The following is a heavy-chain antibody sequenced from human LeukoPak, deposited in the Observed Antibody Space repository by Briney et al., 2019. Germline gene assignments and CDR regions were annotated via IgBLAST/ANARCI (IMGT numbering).Heavy chain of an antibody. J-gene: IGHJ6*02. Sequence: ASVKVSCKASGYTFTSYDIIWVRQATGQGLEWMGWMNPNSGNTRYAQKFQGRVTMTRNTSISTAYMELSSLRSEDTAVYYCARAGYYDSSGYPLDYYYYGMDVWGQGTTVTVSS. CDR1: GYTFTSYD. CDR2: MNPNSGNT. D-gene: IGHD3-22*01. V-gene: IGHV1-8*01. CDR3: ARAGYYDSSGYPLDYYYYGMDV.